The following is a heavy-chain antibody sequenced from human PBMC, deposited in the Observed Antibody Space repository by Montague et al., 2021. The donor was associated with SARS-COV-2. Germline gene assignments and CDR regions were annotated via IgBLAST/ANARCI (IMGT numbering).Heavy chain of an antibody. D-gene: IGHD2/OR15-2a*01. CDR3: ARNRLSVFDF. V-gene: IGHV2-70*01. J-gene: IGHJ4*02. CDR2: IYWTPYQ. Sequence: PALVKPTQTLTLTCSFSGFSLTAPGVSVGWIRQPPGRALEWLALIYWTPYQYYSRSLGTRLTISPGPSKSQVVLTLTNVDTVDTATYYCARNRLSVFDFWGQGTLVTVSS. CDR1: GFSLTAPGVS.